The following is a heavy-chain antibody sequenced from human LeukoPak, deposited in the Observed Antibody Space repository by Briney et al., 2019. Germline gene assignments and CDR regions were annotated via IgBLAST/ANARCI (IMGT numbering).Heavy chain of an antibody. D-gene: IGHD3-10*01. CDR1: GGSFSHYY. J-gene: IGHJ4*02. CDR2: INHSGST. Sequence: SETLSLTCAVYGGSFSHYYWSWIRQPPGKGLEWIGEINHSGSTNYDPSLKSRVTISVDTSKNQFSLKLSSVTAADTAVYYCARGRQLLWFGELDYWGQGTLVTVSS. CDR3: ARGRQLLWFGELDY. V-gene: IGHV4-34*01.